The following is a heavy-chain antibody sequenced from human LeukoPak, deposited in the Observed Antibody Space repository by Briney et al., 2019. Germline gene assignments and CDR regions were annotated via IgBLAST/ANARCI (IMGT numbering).Heavy chain of an antibody. CDR2: INPNSGGT. CDR3: ATEGSGYSYGLWFDP. J-gene: IGHJ5*02. V-gene: IGHV1-2*02. Sequence: GASVKVSCKASGYTFTGYYMHWVRQAPGQGLEWMGWINPNSGGTNYAQKFQGRVTMTRDTSISTAYMELSSLRSEDTAVYYCATEGSGYSYGLWFDPWGQGTLVTVSS. CDR1: GYTFTGYY. D-gene: IGHD5-18*01.